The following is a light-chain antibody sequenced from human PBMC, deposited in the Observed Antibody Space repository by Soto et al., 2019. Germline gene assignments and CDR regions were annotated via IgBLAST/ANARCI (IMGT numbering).Light chain of an antibody. CDR3: HQYSTSPSWT. CDR1: QSVGSNY. J-gene: IGKJ1*01. Sequence: IVLTHSPGTLSLLPGERATLSCRSSQSVGSNYLAWHQQKPGRAPRLLIYGASSRATGIPARFTGCGSGTDGTRPCSRLEAEVSAGDYCHQYSTSPSWTFGTGTTVAIK. V-gene: IGKV3-20*01. CDR2: GAS.